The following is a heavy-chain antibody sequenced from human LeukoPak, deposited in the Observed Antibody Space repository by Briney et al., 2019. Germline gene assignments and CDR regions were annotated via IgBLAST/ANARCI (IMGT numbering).Heavy chain of an antibody. CDR2: FYNSGST. V-gene: IGHV4-59*12. Sequence: SETLSLTCTVSGGSISSYYWNWIRQPPGKGLEWIGYFYNSGSTKYNPSLKSRVTISVDKSKNQFSLKLSSVTAADTAVYYCARDIEDYGDNRWFDPWGQGTLVTVSS. J-gene: IGHJ5*02. D-gene: IGHD4-23*01. CDR3: ARDIEDYGDNRWFDP. CDR1: GGSISSYY.